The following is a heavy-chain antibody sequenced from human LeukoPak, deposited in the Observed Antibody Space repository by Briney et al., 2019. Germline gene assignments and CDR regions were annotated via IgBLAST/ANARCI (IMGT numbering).Heavy chain of an antibody. V-gene: IGHV4-59*01. D-gene: IGHD1-26*01. CDR1: GGSISSYY. J-gene: IGHJ4*02. CDR2: IYYSGST. CDR3: AREEGATTSGLDY. Sequence: SETLSLACTVSGGSISSYYWSWIRQPPGKGLEWIGYIYYSGSTNYNPSLKSRVTISVDTSKNQFSLKLSSVTAADTAVYYCAREEGATTSGLDYWGQGTLVTVSS.